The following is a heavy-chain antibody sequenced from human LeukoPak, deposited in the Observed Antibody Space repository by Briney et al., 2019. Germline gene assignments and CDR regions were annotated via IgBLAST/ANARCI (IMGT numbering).Heavy chain of an antibody. CDR1: GGSISSSSYY. V-gene: IGHV4-39*01. CDR2: IYYSGST. CDR3: ARSYYYDSSGYPNVN. Sequence: SETLSLTCTVSGGSISSSSYYWGWLRQPPGKGLEWIGSIYYSGSTYYNPSLKSRVTISVDTSKNQFSLKLSSVTAADTAVYYCARSYYYDSSGYPNVNWGQGTLVTVSS. J-gene: IGHJ4*02. D-gene: IGHD3-22*01.